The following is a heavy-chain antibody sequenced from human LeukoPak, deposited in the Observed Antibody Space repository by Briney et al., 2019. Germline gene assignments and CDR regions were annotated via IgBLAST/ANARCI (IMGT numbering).Heavy chain of an antibody. J-gene: IGHJ4*02. D-gene: IGHD3-22*01. V-gene: IGHV4-38-2*02. CDR2: IYYSGST. CDR3: ASYPPNTYYYDSGVYYPDH. Sequence: SETLSLTCTVSGYSISSGYYWGWIRQPPGKGLEWIGSIYYSGSTYYNPSLKSRVTISVDTSKNQFSLKLSSVTAADTAVYYCASYPPNTYYYDSGVYYPDHWGQGTLVTVSS. CDR1: GYSISSGYY.